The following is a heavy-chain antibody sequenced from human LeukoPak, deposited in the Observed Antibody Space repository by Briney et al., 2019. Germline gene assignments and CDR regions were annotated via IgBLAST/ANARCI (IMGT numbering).Heavy chain of an antibody. Sequence: GGSLRLSCAASGFTFSSYEMNWVRQAPGKGLEWVSYISSSGSTIYYADSVKGRFTISRDNAKNSLDLQMNSLRAEDTAVYYCARDGLGYCSSTSCYHYYYYGMDVWGRGTTVTVSS. CDR3: ARDGLGYCSSTSCYHYYYYGMDV. D-gene: IGHD2-2*01. V-gene: IGHV3-48*03. J-gene: IGHJ6*02. CDR1: GFTFSSYE. CDR2: ISSSGSTI.